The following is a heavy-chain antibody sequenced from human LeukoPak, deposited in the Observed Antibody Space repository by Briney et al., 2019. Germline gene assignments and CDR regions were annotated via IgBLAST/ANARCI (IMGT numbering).Heavy chain of an antibody. CDR3: ARSFEVTTHIHKDAFDI. CDR2: IGTAGDT. J-gene: IGHJ3*02. V-gene: IGHV3-13*01. Sequence: GGSLRLSCAASGFTFSSYDMHWVRQATGKGLEWVSAIGTAGDTYYPGSVKGRFTISRENAKNSLYLQMNSLRAGDTAVYYCARSFEVTTHIHKDAFDIWGQGTMVTVSS. D-gene: IGHD4-17*01. CDR1: GFTFSSYD.